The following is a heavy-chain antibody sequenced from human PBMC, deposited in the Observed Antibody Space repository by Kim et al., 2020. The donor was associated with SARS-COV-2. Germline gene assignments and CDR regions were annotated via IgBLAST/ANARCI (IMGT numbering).Heavy chain of an antibody. J-gene: IGHJ2*01. Sequence: VKGRFTISRDNAKNSLHLQMNSLRAEDTALYYCAKDIGYSSGWYNWYFDLWGRGTLVTVSS. CDR3: AKDIGYSSGWYNWYFDL. D-gene: IGHD6-19*01. V-gene: IGHV3-9*01.